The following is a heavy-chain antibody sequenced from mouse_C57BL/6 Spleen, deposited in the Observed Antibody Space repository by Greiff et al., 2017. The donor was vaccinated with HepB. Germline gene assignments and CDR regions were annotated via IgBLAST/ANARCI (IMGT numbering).Heavy chain of an antibody. J-gene: IGHJ1*03. D-gene: IGHD2-1*01. CDR3: ASHLLGDFDV. CDR1: GYTFTSYW. Sequence: QVQLKQPGAELVKPGASVKLSCKASGYTFTSYWMHWVKQRPGQGLEWIGMIHPNSGSTNYNEKFKSKATLTVDKSSSTAYMQLSSLTSEDSAVYYCASHLLGDFDVWGTGTTVTVSS. CDR2: IHPNSGST. V-gene: IGHV1-64*01.